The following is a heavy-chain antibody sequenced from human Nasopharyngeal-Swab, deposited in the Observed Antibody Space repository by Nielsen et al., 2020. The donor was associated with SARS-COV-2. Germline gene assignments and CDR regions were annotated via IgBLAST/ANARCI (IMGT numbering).Heavy chain of an antibody. CDR2: ISGSGGST. D-gene: IGHD2-21*02. V-gene: IGHV3-23*01. J-gene: IGHJ4*02. Sequence: GESLKISCAASGFTFSSYAMSWVRQAPGKGLEWVSAISGSGGSTYYADSVKGRFTISRDNAKNSLYLQMNSLRAEDTAVYYCARESEPFCGGDCYLDYWGQGTLVTVSS. CDR1: GFTFSSYA. CDR3: ARESEPFCGGDCYLDY.